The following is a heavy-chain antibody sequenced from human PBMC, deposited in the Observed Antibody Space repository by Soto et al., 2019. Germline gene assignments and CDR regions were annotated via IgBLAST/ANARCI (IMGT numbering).Heavy chain of an antibody. CDR2: ISWDGGST. V-gene: IGHV3-43*01. J-gene: IGHJ5*02. CDR3: AKEKRGYSYENWFDP. CDR1: GFTFDDYT. D-gene: IGHD5-18*01. Sequence: EVQLVESGGVVVQPGGSLRLSCAASGFTFDDYTMHWVRQAPGKGLEWVSLISWDGGSTYYADSVKGRFTISRDNSKNSLYLQMNSLRTEDTALYYCAKEKRGYSYENWFDPWGQGTLVTVSS.